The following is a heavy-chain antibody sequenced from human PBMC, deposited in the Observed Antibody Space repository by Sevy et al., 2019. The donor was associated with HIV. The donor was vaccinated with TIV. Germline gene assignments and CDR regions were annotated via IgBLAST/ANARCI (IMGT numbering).Heavy chain of an antibody. D-gene: IGHD4-17*01. CDR2: ISAYNGNT. V-gene: IGHV1-18*01. CDR1: GYTFTSYG. Sequence: ASVKVSCKASGYTFTSYGISWVRQAPGQGLEWMGWISAYNGNTNHAQKLQGRVTMTTDTSTSTAYMEVRSLRSDDTAVYYCARGYGDYGSVYYYYGMDVWGQGTTVTVSS. J-gene: IGHJ6*02. CDR3: ARGYGDYGSVYYYYGMDV.